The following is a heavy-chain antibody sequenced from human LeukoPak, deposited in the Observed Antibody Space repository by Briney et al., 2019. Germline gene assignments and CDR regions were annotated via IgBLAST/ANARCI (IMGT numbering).Heavy chain of an antibody. V-gene: IGHV4-34*01. Sequence: SETLSLTCAVYGGSSSGYYWSWIRQPPGKGLEWIGEINHSGSTNYNPSLKSRVTISVDTSKNQFSLKLSSVTAADTAVYYCARGRYCSSTSCYKSFLCFDYWGQGTLVTVCS. D-gene: IGHD2-2*02. CDR1: GGSSSGYY. CDR2: INHSGST. CDR3: ARGRYCSSTSCYKSFLCFDY. J-gene: IGHJ4*02.